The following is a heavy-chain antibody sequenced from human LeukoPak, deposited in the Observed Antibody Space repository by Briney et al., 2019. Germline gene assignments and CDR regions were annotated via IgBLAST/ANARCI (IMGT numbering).Heavy chain of an antibody. CDR2: ISSSSNTI. J-gene: IGHJ3*02. D-gene: IGHD5-12*01. CDR1: GFTFSIYS. CDR3: ARGAIGYSGTGAFDI. Sequence: PGGSLRLSCAASGFTFSIYSMNWVRQAPGKGLEWVSYISSSSNTIYYADSVKGRFTISRDNAKNSLYLQMNSLRAEDTAVYYCARGAIGYSGTGAFDIWGQGTMVTVSS. V-gene: IGHV3-48*04.